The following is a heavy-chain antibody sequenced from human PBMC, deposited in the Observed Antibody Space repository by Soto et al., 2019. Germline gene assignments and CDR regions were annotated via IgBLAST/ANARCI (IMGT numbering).Heavy chain of an antibody. CDR3: VRSGTARLLRHSWFDT. V-gene: IGHV3-21*01. J-gene: IGHJ5*02. CDR1: GFTFNTYD. CDR2: ITTSSAYI. Sequence: EVQLVESGGGLVKPGGSLRLSCEASGFTFNTYDMNWVRKAPGKGLEWVSSITTSSAYIFYADSLKGRITISRDNAKKSLFLQMNSLRAEDTAVYYCVRSGTARLLRHSWFDTWGQGTLVTVSS. D-gene: IGHD2-21*01.